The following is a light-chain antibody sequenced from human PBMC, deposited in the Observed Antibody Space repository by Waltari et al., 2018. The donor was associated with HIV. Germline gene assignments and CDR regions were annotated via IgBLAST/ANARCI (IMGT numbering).Light chain of an antibody. CDR2: DAS. J-gene: IGKJ4*01. CDR3: QLCANLPRP. Sequence: EIVLTQSPGTLSLSPGDRATLSCSASQSVGNFIACYQHKPGQAPRLLIHDASIRATGIQDRFSGSGSGTDFTLTSSGLEPEDFAVYFCQLCANLPRPFGGGTKVEIK. CDR1: QSVGNF. V-gene: IGKV3-11*01.